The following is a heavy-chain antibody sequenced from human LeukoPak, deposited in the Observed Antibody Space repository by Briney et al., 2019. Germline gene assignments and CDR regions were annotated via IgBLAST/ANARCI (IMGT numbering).Heavy chain of an antibody. V-gene: IGHV4-30-4*08. J-gene: IGHJ3*02. CDR3: ARARRFAAAGTTAFDI. Sequence: SETLSLTCTVSGGSVSSGDYYWNWIRQPPGKGLEWIGYIYYSGNTYYNPSLKSRLTISVDASKNQFSLQLTSVTAADTAVYYCARARRFAAAGTTAFDIWGQGTMVTVSS. CDR2: IYYSGNT. CDR1: GGSVSSGDYY. D-gene: IGHD6-13*01.